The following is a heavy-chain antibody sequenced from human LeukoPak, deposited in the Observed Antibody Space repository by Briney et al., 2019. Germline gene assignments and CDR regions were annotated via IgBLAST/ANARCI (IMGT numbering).Heavy chain of an antibody. D-gene: IGHD3-10*01. CDR3: ARVGARSYYFDY. CDR2: IYYSGST. Sequence: SQTLCLTCTVTGGSISSGGYSWSWIRQHPRKGLEWIGYIYYSGSTYYNPSLKSRVTISVDTSKNQFSLKLSSVTAADTAVYYCARVGARSYYFDYWGQGTLVTVSS. V-gene: IGHV4-31*03. CDR1: GGSISSGGYS. J-gene: IGHJ4*02.